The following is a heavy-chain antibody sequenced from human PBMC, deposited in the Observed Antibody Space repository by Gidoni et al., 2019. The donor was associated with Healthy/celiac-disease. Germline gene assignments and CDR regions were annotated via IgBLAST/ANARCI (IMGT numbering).Heavy chain of an antibody. CDR3: ARGDIVVVPASPQHYYYYGMDV. D-gene: IGHD2-2*01. CDR2: INHSGST. V-gene: IGHV4-34*01. J-gene: IGHJ6*02. Sequence: QVQLQQWGAGLLKPSETLSLTCAVYGGSFSGYYWSWIRQPPGKGLEWIGEINHSGSTNYNPSLKSRVTISVDTSKNQFSLKLSSVTAADTAVYYCARGDIVVVPASPQHYYYYGMDVWGQGTTVTVSS. CDR1: GGSFSGYY.